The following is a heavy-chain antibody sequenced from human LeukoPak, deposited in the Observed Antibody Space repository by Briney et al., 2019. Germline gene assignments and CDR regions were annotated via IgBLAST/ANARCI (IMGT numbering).Heavy chain of an antibody. J-gene: IGHJ4*02. CDR1: GFSLSTSGMC. V-gene: IGHV2-70*11. D-gene: IGHD6-13*01. Sequence: SGPALVKPTQTLTLTRTFSGFSLSTSGMCLSWIRQPPGKALKWLARIDWDDDKYYSTSLKTRLTISKDTSNNQVVPTMTNMGPVDTATYYCARTKWGIAAAGTFDYWGQGTLVTVSS. CDR2: IDWDDDK. CDR3: ARTKWGIAAAGTFDY.